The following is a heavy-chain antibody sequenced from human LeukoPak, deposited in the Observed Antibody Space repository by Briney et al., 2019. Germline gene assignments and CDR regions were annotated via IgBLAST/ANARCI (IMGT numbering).Heavy chain of an antibody. D-gene: IGHD4-17*01. CDR1: GYTFTGYY. Sequence: ASVKVSCKSSGYTFTGYYMHWVRLAPGQGLEWMGWINPNSGGTNYAQKFQGRVTMTRDTSISTAYMELSRLRSDDTAVYYCARDEGDYVHFDYWGQGTLVTVSS. J-gene: IGHJ4*02. V-gene: IGHV1-2*02. CDR2: INPNSGGT. CDR3: ARDEGDYVHFDY.